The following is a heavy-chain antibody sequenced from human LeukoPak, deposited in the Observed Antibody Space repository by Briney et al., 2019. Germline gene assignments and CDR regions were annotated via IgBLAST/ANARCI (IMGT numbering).Heavy chain of an antibody. Sequence: VASVKVSCKASGYTFTSCAMNWVRQAPGQGLEWMGWINTNTGNPTYAQGMTGEFVFALDTSVNTAYLKISRLKAADTAVYYCAKDLYCSGSGSSIDAFDIWGQGTMVTVSS. V-gene: IGHV7-4-1*02. CDR3: AKDLYCSGSGSSIDAFDI. D-gene: IGHD3-10*01. J-gene: IGHJ3*02. CDR2: INTNTGNP. CDR1: GYTFTSCA.